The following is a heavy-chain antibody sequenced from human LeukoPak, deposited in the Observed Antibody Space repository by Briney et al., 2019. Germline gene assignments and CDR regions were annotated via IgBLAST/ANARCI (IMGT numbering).Heavy chain of an antibody. CDR3: ARGRRSHRNYAFDP. D-gene: IGHD3-16*01. CDR2: IHDSGTT. Sequence: PSETLSLICNVSGGSISSYYWSWIRQPPGKGLEWIGYIHDSGTTNYNPSLKSRATVAVDTSKNQFSLKLSSVTAADTAVYYCARGRRSHRNYAFDPWGQGTLVTVSS. V-gene: IGHV4-59*01. J-gene: IGHJ5*02. CDR1: GGSISSYY.